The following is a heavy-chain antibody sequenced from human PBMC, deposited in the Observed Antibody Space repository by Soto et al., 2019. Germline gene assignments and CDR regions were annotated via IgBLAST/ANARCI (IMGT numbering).Heavy chain of an antibody. CDR2: IYYSGYT. V-gene: IGHV4-31*03. J-gene: IGHJ4*02. Sequence: SETLSLTCTVSGGSISSGGYYWSWIRQHPGKGLEWIGFIYYSGYTYYNPSLKSRVSISVDTSKNQFSLKLSSVTAADTAVYYCARVLGYCTGGNCYPDYWGQVTLVTVYS. CDR1: GGSISSGGYY. CDR3: ARVLGYCTGGNCYPDY. D-gene: IGHD2-15*01.